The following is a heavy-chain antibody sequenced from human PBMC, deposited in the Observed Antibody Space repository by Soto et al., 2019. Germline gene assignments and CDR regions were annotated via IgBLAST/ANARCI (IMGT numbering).Heavy chain of an antibody. CDR3: ARQLAYCGGDCFTEPVDY. CDR2: INPNSGDT. J-gene: IGHJ4*02. D-gene: IGHD2-21*02. CDR1: GYTFTSYY. Sequence: QAQLVQSGAEVKRPGASVKVSCEASGYTFTSYYLHWVRQAPGQGLEWMGWINPNSGDTKYAQKFRGRVTMTRDTSITTAYMEVQMLMADDTAVYYCARQLAYCGGDCFTEPVDYWGQGTLVTVSS. V-gene: IGHV1-2*02.